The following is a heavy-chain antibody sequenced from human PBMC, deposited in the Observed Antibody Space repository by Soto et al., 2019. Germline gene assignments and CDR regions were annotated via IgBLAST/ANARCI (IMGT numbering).Heavy chain of an antibody. CDR1: GFTFSDYY. J-gene: IGHJ6*02. V-gene: IGHV3-11*06. D-gene: IGHD2-2*01. CDR2: ISSSSSYT. CDR3: ARDNIVVAPAAMGGDYYGMDV. Sequence: GGSLRLSCAASGFTFSDYYMSWIRQAPGKGLEWVSYISSSSSYTNYADSVKGRFTISRDNAKNSLYLQMNSLRAEDTAVYYCARDNIVVAPAAMGGDYYGMDVWGQGTTVTVSS.